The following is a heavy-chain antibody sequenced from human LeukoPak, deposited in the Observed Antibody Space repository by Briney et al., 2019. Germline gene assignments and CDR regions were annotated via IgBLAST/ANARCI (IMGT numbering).Heavy chain of an antibody. CDR3: ARMYYYDNSGDDNWFDP. CDR2: IIPIFGTA. J-gene: IGHJ5*02. Sequence: GASVKVSCKASGYTFTSYYMHWVRQAPGQGLEWMGGIIPIFGTANYAQKFQGRVTITRNTSISTAYLELSSLRSEDTAIYYCARMYYYDNSGDDNWFDPWGQGTLVTVSS. CDR1: GYTFTSYY. V-gene: IGHV1-8*01. D-gene: IGHD3-22*01.